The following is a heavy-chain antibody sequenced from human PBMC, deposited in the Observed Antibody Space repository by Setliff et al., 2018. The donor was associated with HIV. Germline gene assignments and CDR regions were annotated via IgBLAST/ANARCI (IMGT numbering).Heavy chain of an antibody. J-gene: IGHJ4*02. CDR3: ARGRTHWYFDS. CDR1: GYTFSDYL. V-gene: IGHV1-2*02. Sequence: ASVKVSCKASGYTFSDYLIHWVRQAPGQGLEWMGWMNPNSGGTNQAQEFQGRVTMTRDLSMSTAYMDLSRLRSDDMAIYFCARGRTHWYFDSWGQGTTVTVSS. CDR2: MNPNSGGT.